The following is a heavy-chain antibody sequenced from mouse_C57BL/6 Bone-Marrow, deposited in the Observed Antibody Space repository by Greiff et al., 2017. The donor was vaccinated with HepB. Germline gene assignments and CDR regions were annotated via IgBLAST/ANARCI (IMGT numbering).Heavy chain of an antibody. Sequence: QVQLQQPGAELVKPGASVKMSCKASGYTFTSYWITWVNQRPGKGLEWIGDIYPGSGSTNYNEKFKSKATLTVDTSSSTAYMQLSSLTSEDSAVYYCARRFSSPDYWGQGTTLTVSS. CDR1: GYTFTSYW. V-gene: IGHV1-55*01. J-gene: IGHJ2*01. D-gene: IGHD1-1*01. CDR3: ARRFSSPDY. CDR2: IYPGSGST.